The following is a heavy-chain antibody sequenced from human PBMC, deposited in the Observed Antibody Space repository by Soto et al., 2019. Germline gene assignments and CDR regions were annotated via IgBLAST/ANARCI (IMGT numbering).Heavy chain of an antibody. Sequence: QVQLVQSGAEVKKPGASVKVSCKASGYTFTSYAMHWVRQAPGQRLEWMGWINAGNGNTKYSQKFQGRVTITRDTSASTGYMELSSLRSEDTAVYYCARGRIPATVLDYWGQGTLVTVSS. D-gene: IGHD2-2*01. V-gene: IGHV1-3*01. CDR1: GYTFTSYA. CDR2: INAGNGNT. CDR3: ARGRIPATVLDY. J-gene: IGHJ4*02.